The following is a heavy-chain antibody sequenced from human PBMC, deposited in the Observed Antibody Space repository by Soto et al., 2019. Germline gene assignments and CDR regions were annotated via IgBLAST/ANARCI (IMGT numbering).Heavy chain of an antibody. J-gene: IGHJ4*02. D-gene: IGHD3-3*01. CDR3: ARGGQDFWSGPFDY. CDR1: GGSISNYF. V-gene: IGHV4-4*07. Sequence: SETLSLTCTVSGGSISNYFCNWIRQPAGKGLEWIGRIDNSGSTNCNPSLKSRITMSADTSRNQFSLKLNSVTAADTAVYYCARGGQDFWSGPFDYWGQGALVTVST. CDR2: IDNSGST.